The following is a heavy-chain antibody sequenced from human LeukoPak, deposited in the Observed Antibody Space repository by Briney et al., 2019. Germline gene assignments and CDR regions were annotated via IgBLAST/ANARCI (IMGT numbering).Heavy chain of an antibody. J-gene: IGHJ3*02. CDR2: IVTSDSYT. D-gene: IGHD2-2*01. Sequence: ESLKISCQGSGYSFTTYWISGARQMPGTGLEWMGRIVTSDSYTYYSPSFQGHVTISTDKSISSPYLQWSSLKVSDTAMYSCARRLSTQGDASDIWGQGTMVTVSS. V-gene: IGHV5-10-1*01. CDR1: GYSFTTYW. CDR3: ARRLSTQGDASDI.